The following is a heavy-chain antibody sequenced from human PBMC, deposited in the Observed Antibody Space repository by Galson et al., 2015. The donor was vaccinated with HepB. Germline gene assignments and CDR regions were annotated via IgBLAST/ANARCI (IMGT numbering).Heavy chain of an antibody. Sequence: SVKVSCKASGYTFTSYGISWVRQAPGQGLEWMGWISAYNGNTNYAQKLQGRVTMTTDTSTSTAYMELRSLRSDDTAVYYCAREGVLTVLRYFDDETDAYYFDYWGQGTLVTVSS. CDR3: AREGVLTVLRYFDDETDAYYFDY. CDR2: ISAYNGNT. J-gene: IGHJ4*02. D-gene: IGHD3-9*01. CDR1: GYTFTSYG. V-gene: IGHV1-18*01.